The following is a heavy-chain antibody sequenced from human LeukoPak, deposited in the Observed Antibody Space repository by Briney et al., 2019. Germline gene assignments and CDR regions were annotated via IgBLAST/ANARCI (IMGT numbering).Heavy chain of an antibody. J-gene: IGHJ5*02. D-gene: IGHD6-19*01. Sequence: SETLSPTCAVYGGSFSGYYWSWIRQPPGKGLEWIGEINHSGSTNYNPSLKSRVTISVDTSKNQFSLKLSSVTAADTALYYCARAAAETGAFRDNWFDPWGQGTLVTVSS. CDR3: ARAAAETGAFRDNWFDP. CDR2: INHSGST. CDR1: GGSFSGYY. V-gene: IGHV4-34*01.